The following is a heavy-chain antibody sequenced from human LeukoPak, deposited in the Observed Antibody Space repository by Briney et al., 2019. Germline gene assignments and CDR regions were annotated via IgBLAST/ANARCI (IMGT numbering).Heavy chain of an antibody. CDR1: GYTSTGYY. V-gene: IGHV1-2*02. J-gene: IGHJ2*01. D-gene: IGHD2-2*01. CDR2: INPNSGGT. CDR3: ARPPYCSSTSCYFSYWYFDL. Sequence: GASVKVSCKASGYTSTGYYMHWVRQAPGQGLEWMGWINPNSGGTNYAQKFQGRVTMTRDTSISTAYMELSRLRSDDTAVYYCARPPYCSSTSCYFSYWYFDLWGRGTLVTVSS.